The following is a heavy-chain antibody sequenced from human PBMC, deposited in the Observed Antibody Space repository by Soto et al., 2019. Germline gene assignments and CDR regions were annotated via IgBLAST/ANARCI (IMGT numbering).Heavy chain of an antibody. CDR3: AKEGPYYDYVWGSYRRHYYYYYYGMDV. D-gene: IGHD3-16*02. CDR1: GFTFSSYA. J-gene: IGHJ6*02. V-gene: IGHV3-23*01. CDR2: ISGSGGST. Sequence: HPGGSLRLSCAASGFTFSSYAMSWVRQAPGKGLEWVSAISGSGGSTYYADSVKGRFTISRDNSKNTLYLQMNSLRAEDTAVYYCAKEGPYYDYVWGSYRRHYYYYYYGMDVWGQGTTVTVSS.